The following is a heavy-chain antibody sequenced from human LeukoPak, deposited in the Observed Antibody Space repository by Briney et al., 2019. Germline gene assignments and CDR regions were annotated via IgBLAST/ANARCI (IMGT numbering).Heavy chain of an antibody. Sequence: PSETLSLTCAVSGGSISSGGYSWSWIRQPPGKGLEWIVYIYHSGSTYYNPSLKSRVTISVDRSKNQCSLKLSSVTAADTAVYYCARAYCSGGSCYDWFDPWGQGTLVTVSS. CDR2: IYHSGST. V-gene: IGHV4-30-2*01. J-gene: IGHJ5*02. D-gene: IGHD2-15*01. CDR1: GGSISSGGYS. CDR3: ARAYCSGGSCYDWFDP.